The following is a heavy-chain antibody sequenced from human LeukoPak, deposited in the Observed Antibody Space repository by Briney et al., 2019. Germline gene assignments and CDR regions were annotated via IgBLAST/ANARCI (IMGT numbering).Heavy chain of an antibody. D-gene: IGHD6-6*01. CDR2: ISYDGSNK. CDR1: GFTFSSYA. Sequence: GGSLRLSCAASGFTFSSYAMHWVRQAPGKGLEWVAVISYDGSNKYYADSVKGRFTISRDNSKNTLYLQMNSLRAEDTAVYYCARDLAALVSIWYDYYYYGMDVWGQGTTVTVSS. CDR3: ARDLAALVSIWYDYYYYGMDV. J-gene: IGHJ6*02. V-gene: IGHV3-30-3*01.